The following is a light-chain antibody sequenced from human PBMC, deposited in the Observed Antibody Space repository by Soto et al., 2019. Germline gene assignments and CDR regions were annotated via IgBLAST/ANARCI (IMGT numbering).Light chain of an antibody. CDR1: SSDVGRYNY. J-gene: IGLJ1*01. Sequence: QSALTQPASVSGSPGQSITISCTGTSSDVGRYNYVSWYQQHPGKAPKLTIYDVSNRPSGVSSRFSGSKSGNTASLTISGLQAEDEADYYYSSFTSSSTYVFGTGTKLTVL. CDR3: SSFTSSSTYV. V-gene: IGLV2-14*01. CDR2: DVS.